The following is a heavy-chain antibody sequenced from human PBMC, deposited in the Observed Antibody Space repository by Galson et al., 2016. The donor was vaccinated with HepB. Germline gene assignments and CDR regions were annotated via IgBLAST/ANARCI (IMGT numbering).Heavy chain of an antibody. J-gene: IGHJ5*02. CDR1: GYTLNDYW. CDR2: IFPDDFDT. Sequence: QSGAEVTKPGESLKISCRGSGYTLNDYWIAWVRQVPGKGLEYMGMIFPDDFDTRYSPSFQGHVTISVDRSTKTAYLQWTSLRASDTATYFCARPTNDAYEYDSSGFSSWGQGTRVIVSS. D-gene: IGHD3-22*01. V-gene: IGHV5-51*01. CDR3: ARPTNDAYEYDSSGFSS.